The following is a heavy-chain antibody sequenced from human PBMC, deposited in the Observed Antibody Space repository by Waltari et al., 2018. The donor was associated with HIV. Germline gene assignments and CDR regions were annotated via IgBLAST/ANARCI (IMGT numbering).Heavy chain of an antibody. J-gene: IGHJ6*02. Sequence: EVQLVESGGGLVQPGGSLKLSCAASGFTFSGSAMHWVRQASGKGLEWVGRIRSKANSYATAYAASVKGRFTISRDDSKNTAYLQMNSLKTEDTAVYYCTSQDPSITMGDYYYYGMDVWGQGTTVTVSS. D-gene: IGHD3-10*01. CDR3: TSQDPSITMGDYYYYGMDV. CDR2: IRSKANSYAT. V-gene: IGHV3-73*02. CDR1: GFTFSGSA.